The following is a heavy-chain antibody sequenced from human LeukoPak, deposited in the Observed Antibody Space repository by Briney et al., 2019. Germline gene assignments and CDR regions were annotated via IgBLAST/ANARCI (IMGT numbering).Heavy chain of an antibody. J-gene: IGHJ4*02. CDR1: GYTFTHHG. Sequence: GASVKVSCKASGYTFTHHGISWVRQAPGQGLEWMGWISCYNGDTIYAQNVQGRVTMTTDASTRTVYIELRNLGSDDTAIYYCARGPSNSSGYHAHFDSWGQGTLVTVSS. V-gene: IGHV1-18*01. CDR3: ARGPSNSSGYHAHFDS. CDR2: ISCYNGDT. D-gene: IGHD3-22*01.